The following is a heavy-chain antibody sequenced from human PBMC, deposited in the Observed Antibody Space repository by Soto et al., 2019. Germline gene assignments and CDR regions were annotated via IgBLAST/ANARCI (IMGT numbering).Heavy chain of an antibody. CDR2: IIPIFGTA. Sequence: ASVKVSCKASGGTFSSYAISWVRQAPGQGLEWMGGIIPIFGTANYAQKFQGRVTITADKSTSTAYMELSSLRSEDTAVYYCARTSPPYYYSSGFDYWGQGTLVTVSS. D-gene: IGHD3-22*01. J-gene: IGHJ4*02. CDR1: GGTFSSYA. V-gene: IGHV1-69*06. CDR3: ARTSPPYYYSSGFDY.